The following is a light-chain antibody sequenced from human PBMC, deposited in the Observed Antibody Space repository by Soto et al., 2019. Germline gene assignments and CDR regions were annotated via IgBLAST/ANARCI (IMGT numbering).Light chain of an antibody. CDR3: QSCDSSLSV. Sequence: QSVLTQPPSVSGAPGQRVTISCTGSSSNIGAGYDVHWYQQLPGTAPKLLIYGNSNRPSGVPDRFSGSKSGTSASLAITGLQAEDEADYYCQSCDSSLSVFGTGTKPTVL. CDR1: SSNIGAGYD. CDR2: GNS. J-gene: IGLJ1*01. V-gene: IGLV1-40*01.